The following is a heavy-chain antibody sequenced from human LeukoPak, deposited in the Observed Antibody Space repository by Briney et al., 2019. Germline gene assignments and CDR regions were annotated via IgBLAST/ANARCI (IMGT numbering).Heavy chain of an antibody. CDR1: GFTFSSYS. CDR2: ISSSSSYI. Sequence: RTGGSLRLSCAASGFTFSSYSMNWVRQAPGKGLEWVSSISSSSSYIYNADSVKGRFTISRDNAKNSLYLQMNSLRAEDTAVYYCARDWADYYDSSGYFRAFDIWGQGTMVTVSP. V-gene: IGHV3-21*01. J-gene: IGHJ3*02. CDR3: ARDWADYYDSSGYFRAFDI. D-gene: IGHD3-22*01.